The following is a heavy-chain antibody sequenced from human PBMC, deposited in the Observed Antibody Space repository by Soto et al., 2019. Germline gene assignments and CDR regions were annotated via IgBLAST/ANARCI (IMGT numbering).Heavy chain of an antibody. CDR1: GFTFSNFW. CDR3: ASPGYGDYLWFDP. V-gene: IGHV3-74*01. J-gene: IGHJ5*02. CDR2: ASPDGSST. D-gene: IGHD4-17*01. Sequence: GGSLRLSCAASGFTFSNFWVHWVRQAPGKGLVWVSRASPDGSSTSYADSVKGRFTISRDNAKNMLYMEMNSLRAEDTAVYYCASPGYGDYLWFDPWGQGTLVTVSS.